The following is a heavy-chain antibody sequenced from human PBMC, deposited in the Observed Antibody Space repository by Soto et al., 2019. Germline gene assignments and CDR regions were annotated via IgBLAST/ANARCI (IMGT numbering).Heavy chain of an antibody. Sequence: VPLVQSGAELKKPGASVKVSCAASGYTFTSNSITWVRQAPGQGLEWMGWISAYNGEASYAEKFQGRLTMTTDTSTSTAYMELRSLRSDDTAVYYCARVWGSYRAPSGGAGFDPWGQGTLVTVSS. CDR3: ARVWGSYRAPSGGAGFDP. CDR1: GYTFTSNS. J-gene: IGHJ5*02. V-gene: IGHV1-18*04. CDR2: ISAYNGEA. D-gene: IGHD3-16*01.